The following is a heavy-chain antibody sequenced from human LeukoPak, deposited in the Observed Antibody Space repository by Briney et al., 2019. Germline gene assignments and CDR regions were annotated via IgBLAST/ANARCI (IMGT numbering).Heavy chain of an antibody. V-gene: IGHV3-7*01. CDR2: IKQDGSDK. J-gene: IGHJ4*02. Sequence: PGGSLRLSCAASGFTFTGYWMIWVRQAPGKGLEWVANIKQDGSDKHYVDSVEGRFTISRDNAKNSLYLQMNSLRAEDTAVYYCAREDWGPDYWGQGTLVTVSS. CDR3: AREDWGPDY. D-gene: IGHD7-27*01. CDR1: GFTFTGYW.